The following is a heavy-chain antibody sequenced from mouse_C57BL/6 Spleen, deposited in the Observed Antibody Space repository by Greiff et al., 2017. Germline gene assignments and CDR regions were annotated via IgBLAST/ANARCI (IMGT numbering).Heavy chain of an antibody. CDR1: GYTFTSYW. Sequence: VQLQQPGAELVKPGASVKLSCKASGYTFTSYWMQWVKQRPGQGLEWIGEIDPSDSYTNYNQKFKGKATLTVDTSSSTAYMQLSSLTSEDSAVYYCARPYDYDTWFAYWGQGTLVTVSA. D-gene: IGHD2-4*01. CDR2: IDPSDSYT. V-gene: IGHV1-50*01. J-gene: IGHJ3*01. CDR3: ARPYDYDTWFAY.